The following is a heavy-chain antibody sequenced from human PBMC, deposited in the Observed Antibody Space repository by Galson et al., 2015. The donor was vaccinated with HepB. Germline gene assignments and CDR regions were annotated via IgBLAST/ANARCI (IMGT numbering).Heavy chain of an antibody. CDR1: GGSFSGYY. Sequence: SETLSLTCAVYGGSFSGYYWSWIRQPPGKGLEWVGEINHSGSTNYNPSLKSRVTISVDTSKNQFSLKLSSVTAADTAVYYCARVLGGYSYGYRYYGMDVWGQGTTVTVSS. J-gene: IGHJ6*02. CDR3: ARVLGGYSYGYRYYGMDV. D-gene: IGHD5-18*01. CDR2: INHSGST. V-gene: IGHV4-34*01.